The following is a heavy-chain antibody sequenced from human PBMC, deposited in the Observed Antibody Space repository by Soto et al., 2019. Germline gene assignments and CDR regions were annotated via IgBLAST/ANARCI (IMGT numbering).Heavy chain of an antibody. J-gene: IGHJ3*01. CDR1: GGTFNTYT. CDR2: IIPMLTVT. Sequence: QVHLIQSGAEVKKPGSSVKVSCKAAGGTFNTYTLIWVRQAPGHGLEWMGRIIPMLTVTNSAQTFQGRLTLTADKSTCTAFMELTSLRSDDTAVYYCSIGSWSAEAFDVWGQGTMVTVSS. CDR3: SIGSWSAEAFDV. D-gene: IGHD6-19*01. V-gene: IGHV1-69*02.